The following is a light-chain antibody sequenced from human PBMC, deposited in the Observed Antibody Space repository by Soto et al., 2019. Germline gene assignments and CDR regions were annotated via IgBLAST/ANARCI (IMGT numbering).Light chain of an antibody. CDR2: EVT. V-gene: IGLV2-8*01. J-gene: IGLJ2*01. CDR1: SSDVGGYNY. CDR3: SSYAGSNNVV. Sequence: QSALSQPPSASGSPGQSVTISCTGTSSDVGGYNYVSWYQHHPGKAPKLMIYEVTKRPSGVPDRFSGSKSGNTASLTVSGLQDEDDSDYYCSSYAGSNNVVFGGGTKLTVL.